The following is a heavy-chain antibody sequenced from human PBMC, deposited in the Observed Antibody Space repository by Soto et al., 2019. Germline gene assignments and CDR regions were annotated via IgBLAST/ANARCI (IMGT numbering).Heavy chain of an antibody. Sequence: SETLSLTCTVSGGSISSYYWSWIRQPPGKGLEWIGYIYYSGSTNYNPSLKSRVTISVDTSKNQFSLKLNSVTAADTAVYYCARGARYLVGAAYYFDYWGQGTLVTVSS. D-gene: IGHD2-15*01. J-gene: IGHJ4*02. CDR2: IYYSGST. CDR1: GGSISSYY. CDR3: ARGARYLVGAAYYFDY. V-gene: IGHV4-59*01.